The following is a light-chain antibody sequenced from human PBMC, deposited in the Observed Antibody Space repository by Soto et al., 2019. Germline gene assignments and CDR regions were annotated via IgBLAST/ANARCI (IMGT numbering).Light chain of an antibody. Sequence: IIMTQSPATLSVSPGERATLSCRASQSVRSNLAWYQQKPGQAPRLLIYVASNRATGVPARFSGSGSGTEFTLTISSLQSEDFAVYYCQQYDNWPQTFGQGTKVEI. CDR3: QQYDNWPQT. J-gene: IGKJ1*01. CDR1: QSVRSN. V-gene: IGKV3-15*01. CDR2: VAS.